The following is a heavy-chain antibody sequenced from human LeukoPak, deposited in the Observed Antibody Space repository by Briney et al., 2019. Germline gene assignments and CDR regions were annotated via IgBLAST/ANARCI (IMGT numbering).Heavy chain of an antibody. CDR2: ISSSGSTI. J-gene: IGHJ5*02. D-gene: IGHD3-10*01. CDR3: ASVNYYGSGKNNWFDP. CDR1: GFTFSDYY. Sequence: PGGSLRLSCAASGFTFSDYYMSWIRQAPGKGLEWVSYISSSGSTIYYADSVKGRFTISRDNAKNSLYLQMNSLRAEDTAVYYCASVNYYGSGKNNWFDPWGQGTLVTVSS. V-gene: IGHV3-11*01.